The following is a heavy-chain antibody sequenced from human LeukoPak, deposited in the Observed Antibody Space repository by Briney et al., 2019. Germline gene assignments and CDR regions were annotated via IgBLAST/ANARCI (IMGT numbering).Heavy chain of an antibody. J-gene: IGHJ4*02. CDR3: ARRGSGWYENYFDY. CDR2: IYYSGST. V-gene: IGHV4-39*01. D-gene: IGHD6-19*01. Sequence: PSETLSLTCTVSGGSISISSYYWGWIRQPPGKGLEWIGSIYYSGSTYYNPSLKSRVTISVDTSKNQFSLKLSSVTAADTAVYYCARRGSGWYENYFDYWGQGTLVTVSS. CDR1: GGSISISSYY.